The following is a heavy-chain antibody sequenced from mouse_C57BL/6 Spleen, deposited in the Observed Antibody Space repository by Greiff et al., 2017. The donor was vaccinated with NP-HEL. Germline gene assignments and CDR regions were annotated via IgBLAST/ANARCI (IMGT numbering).Heavy chain of an antibody. V-gene: IGHV5-4*03. Sequence: EVMLVESGGGLVKPGGSLKLSCAASGFTFSSYAMSWVRQTPEKRLEWVATISDGGSYTYYLDNVKGRFTISRDNAKNNLYLQMSHLKSEDTAMYYCVLGDYYGSSWAWFAYWGQGTLVTVSA. CDR1: GFTFSSYA. CDR2: ISDGGSYT. J-gene: IGHJ3*01. D-gene: IGHD1-1*01. CDR3: VLGDYYGSSWAWFAY.